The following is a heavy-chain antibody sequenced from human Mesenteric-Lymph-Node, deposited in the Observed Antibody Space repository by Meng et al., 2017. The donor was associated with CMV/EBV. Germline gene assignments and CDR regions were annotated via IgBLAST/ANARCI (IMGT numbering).Heavy chain of an antibody. CDR2: INPNTGDI. J-gene: IGHJ3*02. CDR3: ARERGYCSSTSCSTPDAFDI. D-gene: IGHD2-2*01. V-gene: IGHV1-2*02. Sequence: ASVKVSCKASADTFTGYYIHWVRQAPGQGLEWMGWINPNTGDINYAQKFQGRVTMTRDTSISTAYMELSRLKSDDTAVYYCARERGYCSSTSCSTPDAFDIWGQGTMVTVSS. CDR1: ADTFTGYY.